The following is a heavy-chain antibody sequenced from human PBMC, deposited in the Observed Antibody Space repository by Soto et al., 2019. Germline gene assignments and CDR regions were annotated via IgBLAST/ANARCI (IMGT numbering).Heavy chain of an antibody. J-gene: IGHJ1*01. V-gene: IGHV1-18*01. Sequence: GASVKVSCKASGYTFTSYGFSWVRQAPGQGLEWVAWISANNGHTNSADKFQGRVTLTTDTSTSTAYMELRSLRSDDTAVYYCATGNYYYSSGYYYSEYFQHWGQGTLVTVSS. D-gene: IGHD3-22*01. CDR2: ISANNGHT. CDR3: ATGNYYYSSGYYYSEYFQH. CDR1: GYTFTSYG.